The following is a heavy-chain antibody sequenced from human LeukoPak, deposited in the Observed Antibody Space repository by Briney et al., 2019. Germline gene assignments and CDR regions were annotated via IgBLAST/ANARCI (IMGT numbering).Heavy chain of an antibody. CDR1: GFTFSSYG. J-gene: IGHJ3*02. CDR3: ASYLLGDVFDI. V-gene: IGHV3-33*01. CDR2: IWYDGSNK. D-gene: IGHD3-10*01. Sequence: GGSLRLSCAASGFTFSSYGMHWVRQAPGKGLEWVAVIWYDGSNKYYADSVKGRFTISGDNSKNTLYLQMNSLRAEDTAVYYCASYLLGDVFDIWGQGTMVTVSS.